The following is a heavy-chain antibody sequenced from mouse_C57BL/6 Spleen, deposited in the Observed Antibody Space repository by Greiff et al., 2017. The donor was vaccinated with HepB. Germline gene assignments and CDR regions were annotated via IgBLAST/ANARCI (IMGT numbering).Heavy chain of an antibody. CDR2: IDPSDSYT. D-gene: IGHD1-1*02. CDR1: GYTFTSYW. J-gene: IGHJ3*01. Sequence: VQLQQPGAELVKPGASVKLSCKASGYTFTSYWMQWVKQRPGQGLEWIGEIDPSDSYTNYNQKFKGKATLTVDTSSSTAYMQLSSLTSEDSAVYYCARKDYGRFAYWGQGTLVTVSA. CDR3: ARKDYGRFAY. V-gene: IGHV1-50*01.